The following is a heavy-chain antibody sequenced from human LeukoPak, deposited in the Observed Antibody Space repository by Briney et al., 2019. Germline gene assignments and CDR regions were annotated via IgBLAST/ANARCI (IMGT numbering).Heavy chain of an antibody. CDR3: ARLPLGAFGEVLNFDY. J-gene: IGHJ4*02. Sequence: SETLSLTCTFSGGSISSSSYYWGWIRQPPGRGLEWVGDINDSGTTKYNPTLKSRVTISIDSSKRQFSLKVKSVTAADTAVYYCARLPLGAFGEVLNFDYWGQGTPVTVSS. D-gene: IGHD3-10*01. CDR2: INDSGTT. V-gene: IGHV4-39*07. CDR1: GGSISSSSYY.